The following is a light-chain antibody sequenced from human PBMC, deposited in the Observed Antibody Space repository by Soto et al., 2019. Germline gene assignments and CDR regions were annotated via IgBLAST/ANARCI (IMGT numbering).Light chain of an antibody. V-gene: IGLV3-21*02. CDR2: DNS. J-gene: IGLJ1*01. CDR1: NIDSRT. Sequence: QPPSVSVAPGQTATISCGENNIDSRTVHWYQQKPGQAPLLVVYDNSFRPSGIPNRFSGSNSGNTATLTISRVEAGDEADYYCQVWDNVDDHIYVFGTGTKVTVL. CDR3: QVWDNVDDHIYV.